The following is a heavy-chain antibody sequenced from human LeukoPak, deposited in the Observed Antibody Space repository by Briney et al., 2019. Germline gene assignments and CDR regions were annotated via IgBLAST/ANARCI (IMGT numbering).Heavy chain of an antibody. V-gene: IGHV4-39*07. CDR3: ARGYDFWSGYLNPDAFDI. CDR2: IYYSGST. CDR1: GGSISSSSYY. J-gene: IGHJ3*02. D-gene: IGHD3-3*01. Sequence: SETLSLTCTVSGGSISSSSYYWGWIRQPPGKGLEWIGSIYYSGSTYYNPSLKSRVTISVDMSKNQFSLKLSSVTAADTAVYYCARGYDFWSGYLNPDAFDIWGQGTMVTVSS.